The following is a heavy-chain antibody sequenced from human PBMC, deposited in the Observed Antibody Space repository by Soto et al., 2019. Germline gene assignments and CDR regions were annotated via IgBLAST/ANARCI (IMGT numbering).Heavy chain of an antibody. J-gene: IGHJ4*02. D-gene: IGHD1-26*01. CDR2: IHHSGST. CDR3: AKMVGATLVDY. V-gene: IGHV4-4*02. Sequence: VQLQESGPGLVKPSGTLSLTCTVSGASISSTSSGDWWSWVRQPPGKGLEWIGEIHHSGSTNYNPSLKSRVTMSVDKSKNQFSLRLSSVTAADTAVYYCAKMVGATLVDYWGQGTLVTVSS. CDR1: GASISSTSSGDW.